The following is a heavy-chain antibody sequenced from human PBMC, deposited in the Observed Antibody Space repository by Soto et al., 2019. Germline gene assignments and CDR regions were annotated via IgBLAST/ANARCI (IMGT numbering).Heavy chain of an antibody. D-gene: IGHD2-15*01. CDR2: VDPYDGRT. CDR3: ARDFYCSRGTRVSCSDCFDP. Sequence: ASVKVSCTASGYTFSTYGISWVRQAPGQGLEWMGWVDPYDGRTIYAQKFQGRVTMTIDTSTSTAHMELRSLRSDDTALYYCARDFYCSRGTRVSCSDCFDPWGQGTLVTVSS. CDR1: GYTFSTYG. V-gene: IGHV1-18*01. J-gene: IGHJ5*02.